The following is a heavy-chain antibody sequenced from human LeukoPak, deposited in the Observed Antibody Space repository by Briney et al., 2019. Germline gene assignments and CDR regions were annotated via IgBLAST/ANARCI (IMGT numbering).Heavy chain of an antibody. CDR2: INWNGAWT. J-gene: IGHJ5*02. CDR3: AGYYYDSSRGFDL. V-gene: IGHV3-20*04. CDR1: GLKFDDYA. D-gene: IGHD3-22*01. Sequence: GGSLRLSGPASGLKFDDYAMSWFRQAPGKGLEGVCDINWNGAWTGYADSVKGRFTISRDNAKNSLYLQMNSLRAEDTALYYCAGYYYDSSRGFDLWGQGTLVTVSA.